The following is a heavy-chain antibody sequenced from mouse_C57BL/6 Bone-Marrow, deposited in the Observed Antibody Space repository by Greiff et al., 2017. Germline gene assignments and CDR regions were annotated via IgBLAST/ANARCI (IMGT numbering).Heavy chain of an antibody. CDR3: TNYYGSPYYYAMDY. D-gene: IGHD1-1*01. CDR1: GFTFSSYA. Sequence: EVKLMESGEGLVKPGGSLKLSCAASGFTFSSYAMSWVRQTPEKSLEWVAYISSGGDYIYYADTVKGRFTISRDNARNTLYLQMSSLKSEDTAMYYCTNYYGSPYYYAMDYWCQGTSVTVSS. CDR2: ISSGGDYI. J-gene: IGHJ4*01. V-gene: IGHV5-9-1*02.